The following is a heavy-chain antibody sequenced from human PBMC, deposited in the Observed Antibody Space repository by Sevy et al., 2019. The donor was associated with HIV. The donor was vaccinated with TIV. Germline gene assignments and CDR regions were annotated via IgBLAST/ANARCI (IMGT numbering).Heavy chain of an antibody. D-gene: IGHD3-22*01. V-gene: IGHV1-24*01. Sequence: ASLKVSCKVSGYTLTELSMHWVRQAPGKGLEWMGGFDPEDGETIYAQKFQGRVTMTEDTSTDTAYMELSSLRSEDTAAYYCAIYYDSSGYLGYWGQGTLVTVSS. J-gene: IGHJ4*02. CDR2: FDPEDGET. CDR3: AIYYDSSGYLGY. CDR1: GYTLTELS.